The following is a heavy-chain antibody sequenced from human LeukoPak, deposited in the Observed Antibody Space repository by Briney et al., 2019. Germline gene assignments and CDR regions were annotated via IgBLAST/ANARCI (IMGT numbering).Heavy chain of an antibody. Sequence: SETLSLTCTVSGGSISSSSYYWGWIRHPPGKGLEWIGSIYYSGSTYYNPSLKSRVTISVDTSKNQFSLKLSSVTAADTAVYYCASSGDSSGYYYVYYYYGMDVWGQGTTVTVSS. CDR2: IYYSGST. D-gene: IGHD3-22*01. CDR1: GGSISSSSYY. V-gene: IGHV4-39*01. J-gene: IGHJ6*02. CDR3: ASSGDSSGYYYVYYYYGMDV.